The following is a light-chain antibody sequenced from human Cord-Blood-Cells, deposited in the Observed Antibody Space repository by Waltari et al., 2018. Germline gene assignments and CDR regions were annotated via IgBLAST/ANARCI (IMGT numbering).Light chain of an antibody. CDR1: SSDVGGYNY. Sequence: QSALTQPRSVSGSPGQSVTISCTGTSSDVGGYNYVSWYQQHPGKAPKLMIYDVSNRPSGLPDRFAGSKSGNTASLTISGLQAEDEADYYCCSYAGSYTWVFGGGTKLTVL. J-gene: IGLJ3*02. CDR3: CSYAGSYTWV. CDR2: DVS. V-gene: IGLV2-11*01.